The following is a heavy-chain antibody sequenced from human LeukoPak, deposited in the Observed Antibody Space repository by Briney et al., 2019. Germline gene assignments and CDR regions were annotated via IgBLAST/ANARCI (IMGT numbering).Heavy chain of an antibody. CDR1: GGTFSSYA. V-gene: IGHV1-69*04. D-gene: IGHD3-22*01. CDR3: ARDPYDSSGKSEIFDY. CDR2: IIPILGIA. J-gene: IGHJ4*02. Sequence: SVKVSCKASGGTFSSYAISWVRQAPGQGLEWMGRIIPILGIANYAQKFQGRVTITADKSTSTAYMELSSLRSEDTAVYYCARDPYDSSGKSEIFDYWSQGTLVTVSS.